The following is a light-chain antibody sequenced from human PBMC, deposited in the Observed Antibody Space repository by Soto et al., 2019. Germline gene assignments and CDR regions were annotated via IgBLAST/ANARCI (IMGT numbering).Light chain of an antibody. CDR1: QDIRRY. CDR3: RHFYT. Sequence: DIQLTQSPTFLSASAGDRVSITCRASQDIRRYLVWYQQKPGKAPNLLIYDASSLQTGVPSRFSGSGSGTEFTLTITSLQPEDFATYYCRHFYTFGQGTKVDNK. CDR2: DAS. V-gene: IGKV1-9*01. J-gene: IGKJ2*01.